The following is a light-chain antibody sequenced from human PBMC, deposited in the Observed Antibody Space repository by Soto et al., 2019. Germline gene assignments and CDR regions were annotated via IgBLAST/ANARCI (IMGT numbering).Light chain of an antibody. CDR2: LEGSGSY. V-gene: IGLV4-60*03. CDR3: ESWDSNTRV. CDR1: SGHSSNI. Sequence: QSVLTQSSSASASLGSSVKLTCTLSSGHSSNIIAWHQQQPGKVPRYLMKLEGSGSYNKGSGIPDRFSGSSSGADRHLTIANLQSEDEADYYGESWDSNTRVFGGGTKLTVL. J-gene: IGLJ2*01.